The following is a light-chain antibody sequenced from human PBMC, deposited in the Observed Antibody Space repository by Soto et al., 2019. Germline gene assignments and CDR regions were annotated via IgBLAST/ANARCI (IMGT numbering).Light chain of an antibody. J-gene: IGLJ1*01. CDR1: SSNIGAGYD. CDR2: RNN. Sequence: QSVLTQPPSVSGAPGQRVTISCTGSSSNIGAGYDVHWYQQLPGTAPKLLIYRNNNPPSGVPDRFSGSKSGTSASLAIAGVEAKDEADYYCQSYDSSLSGYDVFGTGTKVTVL. V-gene: IGLV1-40*01. CDR3: QSYDSSLSGYDV.